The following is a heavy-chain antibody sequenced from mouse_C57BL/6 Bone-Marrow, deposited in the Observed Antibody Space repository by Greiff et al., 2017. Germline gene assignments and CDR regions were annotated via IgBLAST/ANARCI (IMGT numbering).Heavy chain of an antibody. D-gene: IGHD1-1*01. CDR3: SRQVTTVLATKYFDV. CDR2: ISGGGGNT. CDR1: GFTFSRYT. J-gene: IGHJ1*03. V-gene: IGHV5-9*01. Sequence: EVMLVESGGGLVKPGGSLKLSCAASGFTFSRYTMSWVRQTPEKRLQWVAAISGGGGNTYYPDSVKGRFTISRDNDKNILYLQMSSLRSEDTALYYCSRQVTTVLATKYFDVWGTGTTVTVSS.